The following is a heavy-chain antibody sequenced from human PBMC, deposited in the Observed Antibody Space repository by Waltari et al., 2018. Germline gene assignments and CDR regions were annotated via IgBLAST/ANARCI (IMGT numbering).Heavy chain of an antibody. D-gene: IGHD3-22*01. CDR1: GFTFSTYV. J-gene: IGHJ4*02. CDR3: AKGLSSGFNNYFDS. V-gene: IGHV3-23*01. Sequence: EVQLLESGGGVVQPGGYLRLSCAASGFTFSTYVMSWVRQATGKGLEWLSGVTGSGDSTYHADSVKGRFTISRDNSKNTLYLQMNSLRVEDTAVYFCAKGLSSGFNNYFDSWGQGTLVTVSS. CDR2: VTGSGDST.